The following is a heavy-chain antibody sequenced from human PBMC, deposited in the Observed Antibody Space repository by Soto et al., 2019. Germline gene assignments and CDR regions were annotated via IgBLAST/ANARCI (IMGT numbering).Heavy chain of an antibody. J-gene: IGHJ4*02. CDR1: GFIFKMYW. CDR2: IYNDGTYS. D-gene: IGHD3-10*01. Sequence: GGSLRLSCAASGFIFKMYWMHWVRQSPGEGLVWISRIYNDGTYSDYADSVRGRFTISRDNVNDTLYLQMNNLRAEDSGLYYCTRGPRPISTGTGAYWGQGTQVTVSS. CDR3: TRGPRPISTGTGAY. V-gene: IGHV3-74*01.